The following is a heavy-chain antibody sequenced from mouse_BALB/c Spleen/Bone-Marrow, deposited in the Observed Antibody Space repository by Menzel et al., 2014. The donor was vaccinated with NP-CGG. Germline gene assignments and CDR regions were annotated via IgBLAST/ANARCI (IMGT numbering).Heavy chain of an antibody. Sequence: QVQLKQSGAELVKPGASVKLSCKASGYTFTSYYMYWVKQRPGQGLEWIGEINPSNGGTNFNEKFESRATLTVDKSSNTAYMQLTSLTSGDSAVSYCTRLPHWGQGTSVTVSS. CDR1: GYTFTSYY. D-gene: IGHD5-1*01. V-gene: IGHV1S81*02. CDR2: INPSNGGT. CDR3: TRLPH. J-gene: IGHJ4*01.